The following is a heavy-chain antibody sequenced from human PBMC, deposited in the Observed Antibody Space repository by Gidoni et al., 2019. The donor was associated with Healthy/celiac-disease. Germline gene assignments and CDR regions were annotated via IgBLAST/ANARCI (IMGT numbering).Heavy chain of an antibody. V-gene: IGHV3-48*01. Sequence: EVQLVESGGGLVQPGWPLRISCSASGFTFSSYSMNWVRQAPWKGLEWVSYISSSSSTIYYADSVKGRFTISRDNAKNSLYLQMNSLRAEDTAVYYCARAGLLWFGEDHAFDIWGQGTMVTVSS. D-gene: IGHD3-10*01. J-gene: IGHJ3*02. CDR2: ISSSSSTI. CDR1: GFTFSSYS. CDR3: ARAGLLWFGEDHAFDI.